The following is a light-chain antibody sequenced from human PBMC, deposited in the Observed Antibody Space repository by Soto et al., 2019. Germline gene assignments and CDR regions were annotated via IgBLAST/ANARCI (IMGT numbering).Light chain of an antibody. V-gene: IGKV3-20*01. J-gene: IGKJ1*01. CDR1: QTVSSNF. CDR3: QQYGSSPAT. CDR2: DAS. Sequence: EIVLTQSPGTLSLSPGDRATLSCSASQTVSSNFLAWYQQRPAQAPRLLIHDASTRATGITDRFSGSVSGTDFTLTISGLEPEDFAVYYCQQYGSSPATFGQGTKVEIK.